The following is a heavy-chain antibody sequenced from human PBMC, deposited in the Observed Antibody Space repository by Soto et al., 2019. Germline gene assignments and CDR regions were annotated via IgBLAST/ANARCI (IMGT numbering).Heavy chain of an antibody. CDR1: GGSFSGYY. CDR3: AISMYSSSWYVLFDY. V-gene: IGHV4-34*01. D-gene: IGHD6-13*01. Sequence: SETLSLTCAVYGGSFSGYYWSWIRQPPGKGLEWIGEINHSGSTNYNPDLKSRVTISVDLSKNQFSLKLSSVTAADTAVYYCAISMYSSSWYVLFDYWGQGTLVTVSS. CDR2: INHSGST. J-gene: IGHJ4*02.